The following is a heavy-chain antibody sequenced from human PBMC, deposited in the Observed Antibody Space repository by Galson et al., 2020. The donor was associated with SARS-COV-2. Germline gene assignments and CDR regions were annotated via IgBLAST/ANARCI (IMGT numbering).Heavy chain of an antibody. V-gene: IGHV4-59*01. J-gene: IGHJ6*02. CDR3: ARDFVGARYYGMDV. Sequence: ETSETLSLTCTVSGVSISNYYWSWIRQPPGKGLEWIAYIYYTGSTNYNPSLKSRVTISLDTSKNQFSLKLSSVTAADTAVYYCARDFVGARYYGMDVWGQGTTVTVSS. D-gene: IGHD1-26*01. CDR2: IYYTGST. CDR1: GVSISNYY.